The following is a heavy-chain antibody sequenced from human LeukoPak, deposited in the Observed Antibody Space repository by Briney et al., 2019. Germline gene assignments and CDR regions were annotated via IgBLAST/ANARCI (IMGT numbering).Heavy chain of an antibody. CDR2: IYHSGST. V-gene: IGHV4-38-2*01. CDR3: ARVRHYDFWSGYCDY. J-gene: IGHJ4*02. D-gene: IGHD3-3*01. Sequence: SETLSLTCAVSGYSLSSGYYWGWIRQPPGKGLEWIGSIYHSGSTYYNPSLKSRVTISVDTSKNQFSLKLSSVTAADTAVYYCARVRHYDFWSGYCDYWGQGTLVTVSS. CDR1: GYSLSSGYY.